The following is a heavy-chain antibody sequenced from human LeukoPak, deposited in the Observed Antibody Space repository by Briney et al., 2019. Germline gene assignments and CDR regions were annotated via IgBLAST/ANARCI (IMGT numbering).Heavy chain of an antibody. CDR3: ARDPTMVRGHDAFDI. CDR2: INPSGGST. Sequence: ASVKVSCKASGYTFTGYYMHWVRQAPGQGLEWMGIINPSGGSTSYAQKFQGRVTMTRDMSTSTVYMELSSLRSEDTAVYYCARDPTMVRGHDAFDIWGQGTMVTVSS. CDR1: GYTFTGYY. J-gene: IGHJ3*02. V-gene: IGHV1-46*01. D-gene: IGHD3-10*01.